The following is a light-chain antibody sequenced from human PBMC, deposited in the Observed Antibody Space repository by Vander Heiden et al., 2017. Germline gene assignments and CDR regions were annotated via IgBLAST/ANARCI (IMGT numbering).Light chain of an antibody. CDR3: QQYYSSPS. CDR2: WAS. V-gene: IGKV4-1*01. J-gene: IGKJ1*01. Sequence: DIVMTQSPDSLAVSLGERATINCKSSQSILYSSNNKDCLAWFQQKPGQPPKLLIYWASTRESGVPDRFTGSGSGTDFTLTISSLQAADVAVYYCQQYYSSPSFGQGTKVEIK. CDR1: QSILYSSNNKDC.